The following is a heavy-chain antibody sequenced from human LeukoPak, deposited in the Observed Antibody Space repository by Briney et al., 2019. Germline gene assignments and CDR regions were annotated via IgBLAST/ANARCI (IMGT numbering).Heavy chain of an antibody. D-gene: IGHD2-15*01. J-gene: IGHJ5*02. Sequence: GGSLRLSCAASGFTFRGYAMHWVRQAPGKGLEWVAVISYDGSNKYYADSVKGRFTISRDNSKNTLYLQMNSLRAEDTAVYYCARAGYCSGGSCLPGWFDPWGQGTLVTVSS. CDR3: ARAGYCSGGSCLPGWFDP. V-gene: IGHV3-30*14. CDR2: ISYDGSNK. CDR1: GFTFRGYA.